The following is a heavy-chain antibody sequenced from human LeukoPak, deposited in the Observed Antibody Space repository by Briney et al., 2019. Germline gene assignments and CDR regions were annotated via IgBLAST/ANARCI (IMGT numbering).Heavy chain of an antibody. Sequence: GGSLRLSCAASGFKFIIYGMHWVRQAPGKGLEWVSGIGAGGSFTYYIESVKSRVTISRDNSTNTLYLQMNSLRAEATAVYYCARDVFTTYDTGGGYFDYWGQGTLVTVSS. V-gene: IGHV3-NL1*01. D-gene: IGHD3-22*01. J-gene: IGHJ4*02. CDR3: ARDVFTTYDTGGGYFDY. CDR2: IGAGGSFT. CDR1: GFKFIIYG.